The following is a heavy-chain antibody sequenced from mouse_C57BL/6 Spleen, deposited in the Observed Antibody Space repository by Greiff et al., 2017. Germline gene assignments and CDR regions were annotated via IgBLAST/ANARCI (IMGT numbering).Heavy chain of an antibody. CDR2: IYPGGGDT. Sequence: VQLQQSGPELVKPGASVKISCKASGYAFTSSCMNWVKQRPGQGLEWIGRIYPGGGDTNYNEKFKGKDTLTADKSSSTAYMQLRSLTSEDSAVYFCERWPYYCGSTLFDYWGQGTTLTVSS. CDR1: GYAFTSSC. D-gene: IGHD1-1*01. V-gene: IGHV1-82*01. CDR3: ERWPYYCGSTLFDY. J-gene: IGHJ2*01.